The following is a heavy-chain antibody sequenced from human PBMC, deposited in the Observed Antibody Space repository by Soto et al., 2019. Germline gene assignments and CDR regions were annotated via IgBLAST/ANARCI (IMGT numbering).Heavy chain of an antibody. Sequence: ASVKVSCKASGFTFTSSAVQWVRQARGQRLEWIGWIVVGSGNTNYAQKFQERVTITRDMSTSTAYMELSSLRSEDTAVYYCARLRDYYYGMDVWGQGTTVTVSS. V-gene: IGHV1-58*01. D-gene: IGHD4-17*01. CDR1: GFTFTSSA. J-gene: IGHJ6*02. CDR2: IVVGSGNT. CDR3: ARLRDYYYGMDV.